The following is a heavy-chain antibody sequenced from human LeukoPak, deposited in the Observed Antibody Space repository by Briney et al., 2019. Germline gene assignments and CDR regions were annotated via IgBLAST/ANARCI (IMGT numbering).Heavy chain of an antibody. J-gene: IGHJ4*02. CDR3: IYTSSGGTFDY. CDR1: GFTFSSYW. Sequence: PGGPLRLSCAASGFTFSSYWMSWVRQAPGKGLEWVANIKQDGSEKYYVDSVKGRFTISRDNAKNSLYLQMNTLRAEDTAVYYCIYTSSGGTFDYWGQGTLVTVSS. D-gene: IGHD6-6*01. CDR2: IKQDGSEK. V-gene: IGHV3-7*01.